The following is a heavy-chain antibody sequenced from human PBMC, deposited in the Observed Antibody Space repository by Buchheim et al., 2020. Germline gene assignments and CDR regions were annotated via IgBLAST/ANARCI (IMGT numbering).Heavy chain of an antibody. Sequence: EVQLLESGGGLVQLGGSLRISCAASGFTFSTYAMSWVRQAPGKGLEWVSAIGGSSGSTYYADSVKGRFTISRDNSKNTLYLQMNRLRAEDTAVYYCAKEGKAARKQQPDYDCWGQGSL. CDR3: AKEGKAARKQQPDYDC. D-gene: IGHD6-13*01. CDR2: IGGSSGST. V-gene: IGHV3-23*01. J-gene: IGHJ4*02. CDR1: GFTFSTYA.